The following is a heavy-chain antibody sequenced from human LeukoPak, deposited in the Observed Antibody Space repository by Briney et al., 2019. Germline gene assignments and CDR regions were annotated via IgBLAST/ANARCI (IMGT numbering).Heavy chain of an antibody. Sequence: SETLSLTCNVSGGSISSSSYYWGWIRQPPGKGLEWIGSIYFSGRTYYNMSLKSRVTISIDTSKNQFSLKVNSVTAADTAVYYCARDGTYYYDSSGYDLWGQGTMVTVSS. CDR1: GGSISSSSYY. CDR3: ARDGTYYYDSSGYDL. V-gene: IGHV4-39*07. CDR2: IYFSGRT. J-gene: IGHJ3*01. D-gene: IGHD3-22*01.